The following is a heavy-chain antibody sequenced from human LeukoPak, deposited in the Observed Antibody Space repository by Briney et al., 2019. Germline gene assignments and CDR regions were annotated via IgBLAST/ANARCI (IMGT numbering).Heavy chain of an antibody. CDR2: IIPILGIA. Sequence: SVKVSCKASGYTFTGYYMHWVRQAPGQGLEWMGRIIPILGIANYAQKFQGRVTITADKSTSTAYMELSSLRSEDTAVYYCARGPYYDSSGYPYWGQGTLVTVSS. CDR3: ARGPYYDSSGYPY. D-gene: IGHD3-22*01. J-gene: IGHJ4*02. V-gene: IGHV1-69*04. CDR1: GYTFTGYY.